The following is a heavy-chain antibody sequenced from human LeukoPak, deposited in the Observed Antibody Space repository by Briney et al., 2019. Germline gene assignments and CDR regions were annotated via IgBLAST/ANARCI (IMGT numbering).Heavy chain of an antibody. CDR2: IGSNGSKK. CDR3: ARQMTTTRLFDS. J-gene: IGHJ4*02. CDR1: GFSFSDYV. D-gene: IGHD1-14*01. Sequence: PGRSLRVSCAASGFSFSDYVFHWVRQSPGKGLEWVALIGSNGSKKYYSDSVQGRFTISRDNSKNTLFLEMNSLRGDDSAVYYCARQMTTTRLFDSWGQGTLVIVSS. V-gene: IGHV3-30*04.